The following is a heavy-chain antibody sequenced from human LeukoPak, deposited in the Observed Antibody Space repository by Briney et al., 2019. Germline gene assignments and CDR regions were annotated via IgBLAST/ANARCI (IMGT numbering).Heavy chain of an antibody. CDR1: GYPFTNYY. J-gene: IGHJ3*01. V-gene: IGHV1-2*02. Sequence: ASVKVSRKASGYPFTNYYVHWVRQAPGQGLEWMGWINPNSGRTNYAQKFQGRVTMTRDRSMNTAYMELNSLRSDDTAVYYCARSLLRGAFDVWGQGTMVTVSS. CDR3: ARSLLRGAFDV. CDR2: INPNSGRT. D-gene: IGHD2-15*01.